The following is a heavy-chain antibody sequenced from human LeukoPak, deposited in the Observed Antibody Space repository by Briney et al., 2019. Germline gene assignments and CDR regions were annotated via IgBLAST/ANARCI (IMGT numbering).Heavy chain of an antibody. CDR2: INGDGSST. CDR1: GLSFSDYW. J-gene: IGHJ3*02. V-gene: IGHV3-74*01. Sequence: GGSLRLSCAASGLSFSDYWMQWVRQAPGKGLVWVSRINGDGSSTSYADSVKGRFTISRDNAKKTMYLQMNSLRAEDTAVYYCAKVYSSSQRALHDAFDIWGQGTMVTVSS. D-gene: IGHD6-6*01. CDR3: AKVYSSSQRALHDAFDI.